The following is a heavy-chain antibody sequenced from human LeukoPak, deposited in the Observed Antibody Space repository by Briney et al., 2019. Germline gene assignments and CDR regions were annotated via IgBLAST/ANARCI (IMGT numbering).Heavy chain of an antibody. V-gene: IGHV4-30-2*01. D-gene: IGHD3-3*01. CDR2: IYHSGST. J-gene: IGHJ5*02. CDR1: GGSISSGGYS. Sequence: SQTLSLTCAVSGGSISSGGYSWSWIRQPPGKGLEWIGYIYHSGSTYYNPPLKSRVTISVDRSKNQFSLKLSSVTAADTAVYYCARYYDFWSGTKENWFDPGAREPWSPSPQ. CDR3: ARYYDFWSGTKENWFDP.